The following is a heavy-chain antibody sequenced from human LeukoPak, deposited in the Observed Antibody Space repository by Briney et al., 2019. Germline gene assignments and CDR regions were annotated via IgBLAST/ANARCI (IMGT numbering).Heavy chain of an antibody. V-gene: IGHV3-48*01. Sequence: GGSLRLSCAASGFTFSSYSMNWVRQAPGKGLEWVSYISSSSSTIYYADSVKGRFTISSDNAKNSLYLQMNSLRAEDTAVYYCARSSIVVVPAAEQYYFDYWGQGTLVTVSS. CDR3: ARSSIVVVPAAEQYYFDY. J-gene: IGHJ4*02. D-gene: IGHD2-2*01. CDR2: ISSSSSTI. CDR1: GFTFSSYS.